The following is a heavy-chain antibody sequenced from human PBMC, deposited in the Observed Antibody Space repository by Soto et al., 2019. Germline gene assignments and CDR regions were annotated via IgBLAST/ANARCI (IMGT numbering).Heavy chain of an antibody. CDR2: IIPIFGTA. CDR1: GGTFSSYA. Sequence: ASVKVSCKASGGTFSSYAISWVRQAPGQGLEWMGGIIPIFGTANYAQKFQGRVTITADESTSTAYMELSSLRSEDTAVYYCARGYYGSGSYYENAFDIWGQGTMVTVSS. CDR3: ARGYYGSGSYYENAFDI. D-gene: IGHD3-10*01. V-gene: IGHV1-69*13. J-gene: IGHJ3*02.